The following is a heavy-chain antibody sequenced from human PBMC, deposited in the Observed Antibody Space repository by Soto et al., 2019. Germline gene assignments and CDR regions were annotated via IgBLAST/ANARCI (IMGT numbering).Heavy chain of an antibody. CDR1: GYSFISHY. CDR3: ARDYLSSKLSLSYFDF. D-gene: IGHD2-2*01. Sequence: QVQLVQSGAEVTRPGASVKVSCKASGYSFISHYIHWVRQAPGQGLEWMGVINPSGGSATLAQKFKGRVTMTRDTSTTTVYRELSSLRSEDAAVYYCARDYLSSKLSLSYFDFWGQGTLVTVSS. J-gene: IGHJ4*02. CDR2: INPSGGSA. V-gene: IGHV1-46*01.